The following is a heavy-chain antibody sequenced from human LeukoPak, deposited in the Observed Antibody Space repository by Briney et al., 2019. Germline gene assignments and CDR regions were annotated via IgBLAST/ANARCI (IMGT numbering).Heavy chain of an antibody. CDR2: IYYSGST. CDR1: GGSISSSSYY. Sequence: KPSETLSLTCTVSGGSISSSSYYWGWIRQPPGKGLEWIGSIYYSGSTYYNPSLKSRVTIPVDTSKNQFSLKLSSVTAADTAVYYCARDLLTPLIAAAGIKAPIAVAGTESDAFDIWGQGTMVTVSS. CDR3: ARDLLTPLIAAAGIKAPIAVAGTESDAFDI. V-gene: IGHV4-39*07. D-gene: IGHD6-13*01. J-gene: IGHJ3*02.